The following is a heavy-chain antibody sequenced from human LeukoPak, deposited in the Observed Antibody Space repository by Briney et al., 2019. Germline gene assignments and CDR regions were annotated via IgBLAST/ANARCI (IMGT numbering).Heavy chain of an antibody. CDR3: ARGTGEGYTYGRYYFDY. CDR2: INPNSGVT. Sequence: ASVKVSCKASGFSLTDYYIHWVRQAPGQGLEWMGWINPNSGVTDYAQNFQGRVTMTRDTSISTAYVELSRLRSDDTAVYYCARGTGEGYTYGRYYFDYWGQGTLVTVSS. D-gene: IGHD5-18*01. V-gene: IGHV1-2*02. J-gene: IGHJ4*02. CDR1: GFSLTDYY.